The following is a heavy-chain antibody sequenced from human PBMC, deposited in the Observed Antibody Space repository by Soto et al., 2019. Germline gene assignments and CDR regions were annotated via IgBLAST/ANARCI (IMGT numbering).Heavy chain of an antibody. CDR3: ASSYGSGYRAFDY. J-gene: IGHJ4*02. CDR2: VNPILSMS. CDR1: GDTFNFYS. D-gene: IGHD3-10*01. V-gene: IGHV1-69*02. Sequence: QVQLVQSGAEVKRPGSSVKVSCKASGDTFNFYSINWVRQAPGVGLEWVGRVNPILSMSNYAQRFQGRVTLTADKYTSTAYMELRSLRSEDTAIYYCASSYGSGYRAFDYWGQGDLVTVSS.